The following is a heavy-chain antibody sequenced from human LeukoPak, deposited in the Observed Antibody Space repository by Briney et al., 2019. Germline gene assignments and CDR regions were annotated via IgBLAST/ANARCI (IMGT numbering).Heavy chain of an antibody. D-gene: IGHD3-3*01. Sequence: ASVKVSCKASGYTFTGYYMHWVRQAPGQGLEWMGWINPNSGGTNYAQKFQGRVTMTRDTSISTAYMELSRLRSDDTAVYYCARDPGRYDFWSGYYGYYFDYGGKGTLVTVSS. J-gene: IGHJ4*02. CDR3: ARDPGRYDFWSGYYGYYFDY. CDR1: GYTFTGYY. CDR2: INPNSGGT. V-gene: IGHV1-2*02.